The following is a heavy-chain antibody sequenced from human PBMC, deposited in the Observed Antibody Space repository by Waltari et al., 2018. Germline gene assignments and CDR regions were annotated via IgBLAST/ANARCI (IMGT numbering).Heavy chain of an antibody. CDR2: ISSGITI. D-gene: IGHD1-26*01. CDR3: ARRGGIVTPLDV. CDR1: GFSFSSYD. J-gene: IGHJ6*03. V-gene: IGHV3-48*03. Sequence: EVQLVESGGGLAQPGGSLRLPCAASGFSFSSYDMMWVRQAPGKGLESVSYISSGITIYYADSVKGRFTISRDNARNSLFLQMTSLRVEDTAVYYCARRGGIVTPLDVWGKGTTVTVSS.